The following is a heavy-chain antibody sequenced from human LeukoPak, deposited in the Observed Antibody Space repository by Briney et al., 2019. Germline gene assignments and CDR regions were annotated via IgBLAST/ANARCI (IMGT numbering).Heavy chain of an antibody. V-gene: IGHV1-2*06. CDR2: INPSNGGT. CDR3: ARETGGSFEYFDY. J-gene: IGHJ4*02. CDR1: GYSFTSYY. D-gene: IGHD7-27*01. Sequence: ASVKVSCKASGYSFTSYYIHWVRQAPGQGLEWMGRINPSNGGTNYAQKFQGRVTMTRDTSITTAYMGLSSLRSDETAVYYCARETGGSFEYFDYWGQGTLVTVSS.